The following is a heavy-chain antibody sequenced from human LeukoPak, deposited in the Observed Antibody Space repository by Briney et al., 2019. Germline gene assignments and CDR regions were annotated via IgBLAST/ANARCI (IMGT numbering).Heavy chain of an antibody. CDR2: INPNSSGT. Sequence: GASVKVSCKASGYTFTGYYMHWVRQAPGQGLEWMGWINPNSSGTNYAQKFQGRVTMTRDTSISTAYMELSRLRSDDTAVYYCAIEYCSGGSCYHFDYWGQGTLVTVSS. CDR1: GYTFTGYY. V-gene: IGHV1-2*02. J-gene: IGHJ4*02. D-gene: IGHD2-15*01. CDR3: AIEYCSGGSCYHFDY.